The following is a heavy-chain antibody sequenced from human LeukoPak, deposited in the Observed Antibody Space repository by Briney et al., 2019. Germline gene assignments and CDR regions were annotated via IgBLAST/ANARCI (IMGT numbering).Heavy chain of an antibody. Sequence: GESLKISCAASGFTFSNYGMHWVRQAPGKGLEWVAVVCSDGTTKNYADSVKDRFTISRDNSKNTLYMQMNSLRAKDTAVYYCARGHYYTDMLTNYWVRYFDYWGQGTLVTVSS. CDR1: GFTFSNYG. D-gene: IGHD3-9*01. V-gene: IGHV3-33*01. CDR2: VCSDGTTK. J-gene: IGHJ4*02. CDR3: ARGHYYTDMLTNYWVRYFDY.